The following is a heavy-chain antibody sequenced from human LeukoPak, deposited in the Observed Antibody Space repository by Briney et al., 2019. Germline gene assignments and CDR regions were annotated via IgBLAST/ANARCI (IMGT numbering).Heavy chain of an antibody. CDR1: GFPFSSYW. D-gene: IGHD3-10*01. V-gene: IGHV3-7*03. CDR3: AKGGFGEFGLNWFDP. Sequence: PGGSLRLSCAASGFPFSSYWMTWVRQAPGKGLEWVANIKQDGGEKYYVDSVKGRFTISRDNSKNTLYLQMNSLRAEDTAVYYCAKGGFGEFGLNWFDPWGQGTLVTVSS. CDR2: IKQDGGEK. J-gene: IGHJ5*02.